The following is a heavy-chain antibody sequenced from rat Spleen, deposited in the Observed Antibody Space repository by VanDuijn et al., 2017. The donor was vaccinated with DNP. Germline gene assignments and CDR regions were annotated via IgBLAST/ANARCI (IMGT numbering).Heavy chain of an antibody. CDR1: GYSITSNY. V-gene: IGHV3-1*01. J-gene: IGHJ2*01. CDR2: ISYSGST. D-gene: IGHD1-2*01. CDR3: ARSVYYYSGYIPFDY. Sequence: EVQLQESGPGLVKPSQSLSLTCSVTGYSITSNYWGWIRKFPGNKMEWMGHISYSGSTSYNPSLKSRISITRDTSKNQFFLQLNSVTTEDTATYYCARSVYYYSGYIPFDYWGQGVMVTVSS.